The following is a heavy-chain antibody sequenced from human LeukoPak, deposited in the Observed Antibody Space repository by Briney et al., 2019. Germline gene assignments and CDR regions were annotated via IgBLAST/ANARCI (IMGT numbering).Heavy chain of an antibody. Sequence: SETLSLTCTVSGDSISSYYWSWVRQPPGKGVEWIGYIYYSGSTNYNPSLKSRDTISVDTSKNQFSLKMSSVTAADTALYYCARMPYYDSSGYYWDARGYFDYWGQGTLVTVSS. V-gene: IGHV4-59*01. CDR3: ARMPYYDSSGYYWDARGYFDY. J-gene: IGHJ4*02. D-gene: IGHD3-22*01. CDR2: IYYSGST. CDR1: GDSISSYY.